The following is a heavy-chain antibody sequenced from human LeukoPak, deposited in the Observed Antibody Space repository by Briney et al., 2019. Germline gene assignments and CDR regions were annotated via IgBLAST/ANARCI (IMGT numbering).Heavy chain of an antibody. CDR1: GFTFTTYA. CDR3: AKAANTAIAPPLFDVFDI. D-gene: IGHD5-18*01. V-gene: IGHV3-30*18. J-gene: IGHJ3*02. Sequence: GGSLRLSCAASGFTFTTYAIHWVRQAPGKGLEWVAVISYDGTHKYYGDSVKGRFTISRDNSKNTLYLQMNSLRVEDTAVYHCAKAANTAIAPPLFDVFDIWGKGKMVTVSS. CDR2: ISYDGTHK.